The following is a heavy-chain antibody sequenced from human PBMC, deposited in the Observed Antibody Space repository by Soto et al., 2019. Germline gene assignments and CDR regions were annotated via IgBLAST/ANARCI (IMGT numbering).Heavy chain of an antibody. CDR1: GGGFGSYV. CDR3: ATAAARPNYYYYYGMDV. D-gene: IGHD6-6*01. CDR2: IIPIFGTA. Sequence: ALVQVCCKACGGGFGSYVISWVRQSPGQGLEWMGGIIPIFGTANYAQKFQGRVTITADKATSTAYMELSSLRSEDTAVYYCATAAARPNYYYYYGMDVWGQGTTVTVSS. V-gene: IGHV1-69*06. J-gene: IGHJ6*02.